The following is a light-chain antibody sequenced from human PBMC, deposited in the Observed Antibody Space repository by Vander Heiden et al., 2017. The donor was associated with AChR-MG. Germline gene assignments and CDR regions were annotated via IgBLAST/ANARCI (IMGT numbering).Light chain of an antibody. CDR1: NSNIGAGYD. V-gene: IGLV1-40*01. Sequence: QSVLAQPPSVSGAPGQRVTISCTGSNSNIGAGYDVHWYQHLPRTAPKLLIYGNNNRPSGVPDRFSGSKSGTSAFLAITGLQAEGEADYYCQSYDGSLREVIFGGGTKLTVL. CDR2: GNN. J-gene: IGLJ2*01. CDR3: QSYDGSLREVI.